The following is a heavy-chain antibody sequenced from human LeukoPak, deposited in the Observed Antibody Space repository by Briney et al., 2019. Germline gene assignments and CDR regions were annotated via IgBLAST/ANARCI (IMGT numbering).Heavy chain of an antibody. CDR2: IDPSDSYT. Sequence: GESLGISCKGSGYSFTSYWISWVRQMPGKGLEWRGRIDPSDSYTNYSPSFQGHVTISADKSISTAYLQWSSLKASDTAMYYCARQTVDTAMVYYYYGMDVWGQGTTVTVSS. CDR3: ARQTVDTAMVYYYYGMDV. V-gene: IGHV5-10-1*01. D-gene: IGHD5-18*01. J-gene: IGHJ6*02. CDR1: GYSFTSYW.